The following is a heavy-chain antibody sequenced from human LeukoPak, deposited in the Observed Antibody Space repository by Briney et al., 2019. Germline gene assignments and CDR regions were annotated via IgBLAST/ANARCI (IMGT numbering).Heavy chain of an antibody. CDR2: IYYSGST. V-gene: IGHV4-30-4*08. Sequence: PSETLSLTCTVSGGSISSGDYYWSWIRQPPGKGLEWIGYIYYSGSTYYNPSLKSRVTISVDTSKNQFSLKLSSVTAADTAVYYCAGAALGIWDDGDYWGQGTLVTVSS. CDR3: AGAALGIWDDGDY. D-gene: IGHD7-27*01. J-gene: IGHJ4*02. CDR1: GGSISSGDYY.